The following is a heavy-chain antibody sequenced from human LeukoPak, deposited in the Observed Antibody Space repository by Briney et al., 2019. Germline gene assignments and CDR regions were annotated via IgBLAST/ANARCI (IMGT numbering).Heavy chain of an antibody. CDR2: IYPGDSDT. V-gene: IGHV5-51*01. J-gene: IGHJ4*02. D-gene: IGHD3-9*01. CDR3: ARPRDNRYFDWLSFDY. CDR1: GYTFTSSW. Sequence: GESLKISCKGSGYTFTSSWIGWVRQMHGKGLEWMGIIYPGDSDTRYSPSFQGQVTISADKSISTAYLQWSSLKASDTAIYYCARPRDNRYFDWLSFDYWGQGTLVTVSS.